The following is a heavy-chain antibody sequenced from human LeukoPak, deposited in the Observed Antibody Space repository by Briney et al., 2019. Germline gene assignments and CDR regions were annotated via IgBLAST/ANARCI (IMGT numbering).Heavy chain of an antibody. J-gene: IGHJ4*02. CDR3: ARRQYSGYDFDY. Sequence: GESLKISWKGSGYIFTNYWIGWVRQMPGKGLEWMGIIYPRDSNIRYSPSFQGQVTVSDDKSISTAYLQWSSLEASDTAMYYCARRQYSGYDFDYWGQGTLVTVSS. D-gene: IGHD5-12*01. CDR2: IYPRDSNI. V-gene: IGHV5-51*01. CDR1: GYIFTNYW.